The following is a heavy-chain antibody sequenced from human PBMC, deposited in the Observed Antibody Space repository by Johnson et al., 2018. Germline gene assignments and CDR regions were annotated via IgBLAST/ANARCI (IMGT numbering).Heavy chain of an antibody. V-gene: IGHV3-30*18. CDR2: ISYDGSNK. CDR3: AKTSSNWYNDAFAM. CDR1: GFTFSSYG. Sequence: VQLLETGGGVVQPGRSLRLSCAASGFTFSSYGMHWVRQAPGKGLEWVAVISYDGSNKYYVDSDDSVKGRFTISRDKSKNTLYLQMNSLRGEDTAVYFCAKTSSNWYNDAFAMWGQGTMVTVSS. D-gene: IGHD6-13*01. J-gene: IGHJ3*02.